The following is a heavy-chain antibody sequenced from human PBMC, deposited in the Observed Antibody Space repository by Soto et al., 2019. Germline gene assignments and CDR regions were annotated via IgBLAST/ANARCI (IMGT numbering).Heavy chain of an antibody. CDR3: ARTPVVVVTFDY. CDR2: IYYSGST. Sequence: SETLSLTCTVSGGSISSYYWSWIRQPPGKGLEWIGYIYYSGSTYYNPSLKSRVTISVDTSKNQFSLKLSSVTAADTAVYYCARTPVVVVTFDYWGQGTLVTVSS. J-gene: IGHJ4*02. CDR1: GGSISSYY. D-gene: IGHD3-22*01. V-gene: IGHV4-30-4*01.